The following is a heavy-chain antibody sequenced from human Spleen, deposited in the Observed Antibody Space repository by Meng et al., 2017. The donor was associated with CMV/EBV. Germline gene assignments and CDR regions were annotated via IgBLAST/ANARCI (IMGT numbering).Heavy chain of an antibody. V-gene: IGHV4-34*01. J-gene: IGHJ6*02. D-gene: IGHD1-14*01. CDR2: INHSGST. CDR3: ARYPDWDYYYGMDV. CDR1: GGSFSGFY. Sequence: SQTLSLTCAVYGGSFSGFYWNWLRQPPGKGLEWIGEINHSGSTNYSSSLKSRVTISVDTSKNQFSLKLSSVTDADTAVYYCARYPDWDYYYGMDVWGQGTTVTVSS.